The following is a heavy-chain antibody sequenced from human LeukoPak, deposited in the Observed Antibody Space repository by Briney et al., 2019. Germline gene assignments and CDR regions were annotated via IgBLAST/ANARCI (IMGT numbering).Heavy chain of an antibody. V-gene: IGHV3-23*01. Sequence: GGSLRLSCAASGFTFSSYAMSWVRQAPGKGLEWVSAISGSGDSTYYGDSVKGRFTISRDNSKNTLYLQMNSLRAEDTAVYYCASTRLVYYYYGMDVWGQGTTVTVSS. J-gene: IGHJ6*02. CDR3: ASTRLVYYYYGMDV. D-gene: IGHD2-2*01. CDR1: GFTFSSYA. CDR2: ISGSGDST.